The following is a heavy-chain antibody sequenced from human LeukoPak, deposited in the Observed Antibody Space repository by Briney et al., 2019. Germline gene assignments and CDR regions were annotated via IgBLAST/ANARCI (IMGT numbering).Heavy chain of an antibody. V-gene: IGHV4-4*07. CDR3: ARELQWELEAFDI. Sequence: PSETLSLTCAVYGGSFSSYYWSWIRQPAGKGLEWIGRIYTSGSTNYNPSLKSRVTMSVGTSKNQFSLKLSSVTAADTAVYYCARELQWELEAFDIWGQGTMVTVSS. CDR2: IYTSGST. CDR1: GGSFSSYY. J-gene: IGHJ3*02. D-gene: IGHD1-26*01.